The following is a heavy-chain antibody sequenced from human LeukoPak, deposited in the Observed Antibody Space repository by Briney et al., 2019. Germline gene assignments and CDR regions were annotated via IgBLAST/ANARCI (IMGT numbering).Heavy chain of an antibody. D-gene: IGHD2-21*02. Sequence: ASVKVSCKASGYKASGYTFISYGISWVRQAPGQGLEWMGWISPYNGNTNYAQKLQGRVTMTTDTSTSTAYMELRSLRSDDTAVYYCARDGSPGGGDYGGDDAFDIWGQGTMVTVSS. CDR1: GYTFISYG. CDR3: ARDGSPGGGDYGGDDAFDI. J-gene: IGHJ3*02. V-gene: IGHV1-18*01. CDR2: ISPYNGNT.